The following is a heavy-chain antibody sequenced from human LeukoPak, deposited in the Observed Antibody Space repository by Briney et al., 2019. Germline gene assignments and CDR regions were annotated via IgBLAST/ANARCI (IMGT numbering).Heavy chain of an antibody. CDR2: IRSKANSYAT. CDR3: TRRIAAAGTSYYYGMDV. J-gene: IGHJ6*02. V-gene: IGHV3-73*01. D-gene: IGHD6-13*01. Sequence: GGSLRPSCAASGFTFSGSAMHWVRQASGKGLEWVGRIRSKANSYATAYAASVKGRFTISRDDSKNTAYLQMNGLKTEDTAVYYCTRRIAAAGTSYYYGMDVWGQGTTVTVSS. CDR1: GFTFSGSA.